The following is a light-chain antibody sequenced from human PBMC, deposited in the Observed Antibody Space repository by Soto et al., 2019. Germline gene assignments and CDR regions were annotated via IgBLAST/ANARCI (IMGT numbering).Light chain of an antibody. CDR1: SSVVGSYNL. CDR2: EGS. CDR3: CANAGSTPYV. Sequence: QSALTQPASVSGSPGQSITISCTGTSSVVGSYNLVSWYQQHPGKAPKLMIYEGSKRPSGVSNRFSGSKSGNTASLTISGLQAEYEADYYCCANAGSTPYVSVPGTKVPVL. J-gene: IGLJ1*01. V-gene: IGLV2-23*01.